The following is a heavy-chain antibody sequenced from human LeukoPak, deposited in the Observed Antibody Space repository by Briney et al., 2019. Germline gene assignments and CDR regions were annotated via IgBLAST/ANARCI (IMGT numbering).Heavy chain of an antibody. CDR3: ARGDEYY. D-gene: IGHD3-16*01. J-gene: IGHJ4*02. V-gene: IGHV3-69-1*01. Sequence: WLEFVSSISSSSYIHYAASVKGRFTVSRDNAKNSLYLQMNSLRAEDTAVYYCARGDEYYWGQGTLVTVSS. CDR2: ISSSSYI.